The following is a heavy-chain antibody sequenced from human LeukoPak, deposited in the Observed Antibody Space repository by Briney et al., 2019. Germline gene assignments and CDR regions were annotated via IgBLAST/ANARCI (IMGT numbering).Heavy chain of an antibody. V-gene: IGHV4-39*01. J-gene: IGHJ4*02. CDR2: IYYSGRT. D-gene: IGHD1-26*01. CDR1: GASLSSSGYY. CDR3: ARHREGPTYYFDY. Sequence: SETLSLTCTVSGASLSSSGYYWGWIRQPPGKGLEWIGIIYYSGRTYYDPSLKSRVTISLDTSKNQFSLELISVTAADTAVYYCARHREGPTYYFDYWGQGTLVNASS.